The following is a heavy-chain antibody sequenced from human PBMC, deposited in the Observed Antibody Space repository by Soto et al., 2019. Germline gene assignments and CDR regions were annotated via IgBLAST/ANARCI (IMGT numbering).Heavy chain of an antibody. CDR2: ISSSSSYI. D-gene: IGHD6-19*01. CDR1: GFTFSSYS. J-gene: IGHJ3*02. CDR3: ARDGTLLGGSGWYHRAFDI. V-gene: IGHV3-21*01. Sequence: GGSLRLSCAASGFTFSSYSMNWVRQAPGKGLEWVSSISSSSSYIYYADSVKGRFTISRDNAKNSLYLQMNSLRAEDTAVYYCARDGTLLGGSGWYHRAFDIWGQGTMVTVSS.